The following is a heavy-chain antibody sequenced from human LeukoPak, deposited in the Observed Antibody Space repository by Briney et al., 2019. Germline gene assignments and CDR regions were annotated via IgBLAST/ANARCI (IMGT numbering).Heavy chain of an antibody. J-gene: IGHJ4*02. V-gene: IGHV4-59*01. Sequence: SETVSLTCNVSGDSISTYHWNWIRKPPGRGLEWIGYMQSTGNSNYNPSLKSRVSMSVDTSKNRIVLNLSSVTAADTAVYYCARDKRHSYGRYFDHWGQGSLVTVSS. CDR3: ARDKRHSYGRYFDH. D-gene: IGHD5-18*01. CDR1: GDSISTYH. CDR2: MQSTGNS.